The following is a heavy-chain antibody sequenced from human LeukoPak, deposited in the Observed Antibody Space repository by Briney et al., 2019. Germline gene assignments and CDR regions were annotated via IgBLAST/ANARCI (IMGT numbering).Heavy chain of an antibody. CDR1: GSTLSRHH. CDR2: IDGNAGDT. Sequence: GASVKVSCKASGSTLSRHHISWVRQAPGQGLEWMGWIDGNAGDTIYAQRFQGRVTMTRDTSTTTAYMELRSLRLDDTAVYYCVREDWGSGTIIDYWGQGTLVTVSS. J-gene: IGHJ4*02. CDR3: VREDWGSGTIIDY. D-gene: IGHD1-14*01. V-gene: IGHV1-18*01.